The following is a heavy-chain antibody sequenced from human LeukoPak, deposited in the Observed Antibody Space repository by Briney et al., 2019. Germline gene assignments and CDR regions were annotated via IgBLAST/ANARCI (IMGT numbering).Heavy chain of an antibody. D-gene: IGHD3-3*01. V-gene: IGHV4-39*07. CDR2: IYYGGSS. Sequence: PSETLSLTCTVSGDSIGSSSYFWDWIRQPPGKGLEWIGSIYYGGSSYYNPSLKSRVTISVDTSKNQFSLKLNSVTAADTAVYYCARDPDFWSGYYNFDYWGQGTLVTVSS. CDR3: ARDPDFWSGYYNFDY. J-gene: IGHJ4*02. CDR1: GDSIGSSSYF.